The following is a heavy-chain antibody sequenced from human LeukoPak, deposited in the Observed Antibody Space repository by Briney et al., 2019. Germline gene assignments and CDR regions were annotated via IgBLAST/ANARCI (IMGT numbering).Heavy chain of an antibody. CDR1: GFTFSSSS. CDR2: INSSSTYV. Sequence: GGSLRLSCAGSGFTFSSSSMNWVRQAPGKGLEWVSSINSSSTYVYYADSVKGRFTISRDNAKNSLYLQMNSLRAEDTALYYCARDEGSSWSKEAFDIWGQGTMVTVSS. J-gene: IGHJ3*02. V-gene: IGHV3-21*01. D-gene: IGHD6-13*01. CDR3: ARDEGSSWSKEAFDI.